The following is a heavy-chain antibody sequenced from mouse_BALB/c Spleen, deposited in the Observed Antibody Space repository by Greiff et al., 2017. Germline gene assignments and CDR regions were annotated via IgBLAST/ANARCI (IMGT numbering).Heavy chain of an antibody. D-gene: IGHD2-4*01. CDR3: ARQGTTMITGGAMDY. V-gene: IGHV2-9*02. CDR1: GFSLTSYG. CDR2: IWAGGST. J-gene: IGHJ4*01. Sequence: QVQLQQSGPGLVAPSQSLSITCTVSGFSLTSYGVHWVRQPPGKGLEWLGVIWAGGSTNYNSALMSRLSISKDNSKSQVFLKMNSLQTDDTAMYYCARQGTTMITGGAMDYWGQGTSVTVSS.